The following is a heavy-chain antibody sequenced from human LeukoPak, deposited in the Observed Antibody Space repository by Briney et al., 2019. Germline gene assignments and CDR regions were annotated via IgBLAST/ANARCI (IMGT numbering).Heavy chain of an antibody. CDR3: ARSIVGATLYYFDY. J-gene: IGHJ4*02. CDR1: GFTFSSYW. D-gene: IGHD1-26*01. CDR2: IKQDGSEK. V-gene: IGHV3-7*01. Sequence: GGSLRLSCAASGFTFSSYWMSWVRQAPGKGLEWVANIKQDGSEKYYVDSVKGRFTISRDNAKNSLYLQMNSLRAEDTAVYYCARSIVGATLYYFDYWGQGTLVTVSS.